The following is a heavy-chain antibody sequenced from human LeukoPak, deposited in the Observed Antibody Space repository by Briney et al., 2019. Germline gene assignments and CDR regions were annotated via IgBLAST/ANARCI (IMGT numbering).Heavy chain of an antibody. CDR1: GYTFTGYY. CDR3: ARDLGVASRWYALGNLDP. Sequence: ASVKVTCKASGYTFTGYYMHWVRQAPGQGLEWMGWINPNSGGTNYAQKFQGRVTMTRDTSISTAYMELSSLRSDDTAVYYCARDLGVASRWYALGNLDPWGQGTLVTVSS. D-gene: IGHD6-13*01. CDR2: INPNSGGT. V-gene: IGHV1-2*02. J-gene: IGHJ5*02.